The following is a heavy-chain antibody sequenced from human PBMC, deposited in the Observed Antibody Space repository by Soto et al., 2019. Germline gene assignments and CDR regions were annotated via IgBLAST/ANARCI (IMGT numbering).Heavy chain of an antibody. CDR2: IHHTGST. D-gene: IGHD1-1*01. CDR3: ARETNGTASRPWWFDP. V-gene: IGHV4-59*01. CDR1: GGSISNYY. Sequence: QVQLQESGPGLVKPSETLSLTCNVSGGSISNYYWSWIRQPPGKGLEWIGYIHHTGSTNYNPSLKSRVSISLDTSKNQFSRNLTSVTAADTAVYYCARETNGTASRPWWFDPWGQGTLVTVSS. J-gene: IGHJ5*02.